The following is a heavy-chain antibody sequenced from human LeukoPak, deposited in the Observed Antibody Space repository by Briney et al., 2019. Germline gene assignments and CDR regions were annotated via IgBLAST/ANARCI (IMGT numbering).Heavy chain of an antibody. D-gene: IGHD7-27*01. J-gene: IGHJ4*02. CDR2: IYYSGGT. CDR1: GVSITSGDYY. CDR3: GGAGDDDS. V-gene: IGHV4-30-4*01. Sequence: PSETLSLTCTVSGVSITSGDYYWTWIRQPPAKGLEWVGFIYYSGGTYYNPSLKSRVTILVDTSKNQFSLKLTSVTAADTAVYYCGGAGDDDSWGQGALVTVSS.